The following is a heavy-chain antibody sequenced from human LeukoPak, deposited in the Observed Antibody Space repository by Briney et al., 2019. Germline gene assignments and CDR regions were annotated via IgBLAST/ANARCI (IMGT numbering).Heavy chain of an antibody. V-gene: IGHV4-59*02. J-gene: IGHJ6*02. CDR1: GVFATYYC. D-gene: IGHD2-8*02. CDR2: VCSSGNT. Sequence: PSETLSLTCAVSGVFATYYCWSWIRQSSGKGLEWIGSVCSSGNTKYSPALKSRVTISRDTSRDQFSLKMTSVTAADTAMYYCARDLASTGPYWYGLDVWGQGTAVTISS. CDR3: ARDLASTGPYWYGLDV.